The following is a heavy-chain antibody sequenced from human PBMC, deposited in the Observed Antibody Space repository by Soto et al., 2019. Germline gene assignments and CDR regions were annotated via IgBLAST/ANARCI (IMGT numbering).Heavy chain of an antibody. Sequence: PGGSMRLSCAASGFTFSSYGMHWVRQAPGKGLEWVAVISYDGSNKYYADSVKGRFTISRDNSKNTLYLQMNSLRVEDTAVYYCAKDLFGEEPDYWGQGTLVTVSS. D-gene: IGHD3-10*02. CDR2: ISYDGSNK. J-gene: IGHJ4*02. V-gene: IGHV3-30*18. CDR3: AKDLFGEEPDY. CDR1: GFTFSSYG.